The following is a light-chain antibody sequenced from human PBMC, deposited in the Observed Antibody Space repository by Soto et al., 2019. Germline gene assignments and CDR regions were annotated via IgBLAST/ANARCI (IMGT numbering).Light chain of an antibody. CDR3: QQRSNWPPRIT. J-gene: IGKJ5*01. CDR2: DAS. Sequence: EIVLTQSPATLSLSPGERATLSCRASQSVSSYLAWYQQKPGQAPRLLIYDASNRATGIPARFSGSGYGTDFPLTISSLEPEDFAVYYCQQRSNWPPRITFGQGTRLEIK. V-gene: IGKV3-11*01. CDR1: QSVSSY.